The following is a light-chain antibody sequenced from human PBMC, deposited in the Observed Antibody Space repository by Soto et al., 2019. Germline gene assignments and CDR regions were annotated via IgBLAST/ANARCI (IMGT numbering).Light chain of an antibody. CDR2: LAS. CDR3: MQALQTART. Sequence: EIVMTQSPLSLTVTPGEPASISCKSSQSLQHNNGNTLLDWYMQKPGQSPQLLIYLASRRAPGAPDRVSGSGSGTDFTHRISTVEADDAAIYYCMQALQTARTFGQGTKLEI. CDR1: QSLQHNNGNTL. J-gene: IGKJ1*01. V-gene: IGKV2-28*01.